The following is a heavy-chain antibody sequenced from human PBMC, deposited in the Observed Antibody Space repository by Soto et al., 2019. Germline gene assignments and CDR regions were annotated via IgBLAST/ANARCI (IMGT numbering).Heavy chain of an antibody. CDR3: ATHSWDH. CDR1: GLTFSRAD. CDR2: ISGSGGDI. Sequence: EVQLSESGGGSVQPGGSLRLSCAASGLTFSRADLSWVRQAPGKGLEWVSAISGSGGDIHYADSVKGRFTVSRDNPKNTLFLQMSSLRVEDTAIYYCATHSWDHWGQGTLVTVSS. J-gene: IGHJ4*02. V-gene: IGHV3-23*01.